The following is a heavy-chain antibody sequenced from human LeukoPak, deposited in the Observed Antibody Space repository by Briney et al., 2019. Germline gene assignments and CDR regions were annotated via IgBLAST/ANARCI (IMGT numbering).Heavy chain of an antibody. J-gene: IGHJ6*02. CDR3: ARDSGGNVVVPAASKWGYYYYYYGMDV. Sequence: PGGSLRLSCAASGFTFSSYAMPWVRQAPGKGLEWVAVISYDGSNKYYADSVKGRFTISRDNSKNTLYLQMNSLRAEDTAVYYCARDSGGNVVVPAASKWGYYYYYYGMDVWGQGTTVTVSS. CDR2: ISYDGSNK. V-gene: IGHV3-30-3*01. CDR1: GFTFSSYA. D-gene: IGHD2-2*01.